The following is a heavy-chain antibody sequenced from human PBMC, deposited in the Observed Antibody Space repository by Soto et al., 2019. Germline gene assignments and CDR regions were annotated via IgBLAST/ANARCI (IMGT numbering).Heavy chain of an antibody. CDR3: ARHRVWGDYFDY. V-gene: IGHV4-39*01. D-gene: IGHD3-16*01. Sequence: SETLSLTCTVSGGSISSSSYYWGWIRQPPGKGLEWIGSIYYSGSTYYNPSLKSRVTISVDTSKNQFSLKLSSVTAADTAVYYCARHRVWGDYFDYWGQGTLVTVPQ. CDR2: IYYSGST. J-gene: IGHJ4*02. CDR1: GGSISSSSYY.